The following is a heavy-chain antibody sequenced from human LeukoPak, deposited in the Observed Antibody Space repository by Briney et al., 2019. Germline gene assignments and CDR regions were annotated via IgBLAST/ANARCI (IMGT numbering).Heavy chain of an antibody. CDR1: GCSVSSGSYY. D-gene: IGHD4-17*01. J-gene: IGHJ3*02. V-gene: IGHV4-61*01. CDR2: SYYSGST. Sequence: AETLALTCTVSGCSVSSGSYYWSWLRQPTGKGLVWIGYSYYSGSTNYNPSLKSRVTISVNTSKNQFSLKLSSVTAADTAVYYCARAAERDYGDPDAFDIWGQGTMVTVSS. CDR3: ARAAERDYGDPDAFDI.